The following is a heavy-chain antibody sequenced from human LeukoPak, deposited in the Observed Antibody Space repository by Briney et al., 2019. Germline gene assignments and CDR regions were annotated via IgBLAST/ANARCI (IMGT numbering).Heavy chain of an antibody. CDR2: ISGSGVSK. J-gene: IGHJ3*02. Sequence: PGGSLRLACAASGFRFSSYAMSWVRQVPGKGLEWAPAISGSGVSKYYPDSVKGRFTVSRDNSKNSLYRQMNSLRPEDTAVYSWGRSRRGQLGSFDIWGQGTMVTVSS. D-gene: IGHD5-18*01. CDR1: GFRFSSYA. CDR3: GRSRRGQLGSFDI. V-gene: IGHV3-23*01.